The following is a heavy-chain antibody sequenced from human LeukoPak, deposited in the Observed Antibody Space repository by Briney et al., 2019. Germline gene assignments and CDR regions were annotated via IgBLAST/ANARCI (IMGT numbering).Heavy chain of an antibody. CDR2: ITGSGGGT. D-gene: IGHD2-15*01. CDR1: GFAFSNYA. CDR3: AKGLKGCSGGSCYSEDY. Sequence: GGSLRLSCAASGFAFSNYAMNWVRQAPGRGLEWVSSITGSGGGTYYADSVKGRFTISRDNSKNTLDLQMNSLRAEDTAVYYCAKGLKGCSGGSCYSEDYWGQGTLVTVSS. V-gene: IGHV3-23*01. J-gene: IGHJ4*02.